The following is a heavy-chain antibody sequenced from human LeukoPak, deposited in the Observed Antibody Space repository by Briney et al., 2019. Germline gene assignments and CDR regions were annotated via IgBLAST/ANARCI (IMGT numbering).Heavy chain of an antibody. CDR2: TNPNSGGT. CDR1: GYTFTGYY. J-gene: IGHJ4*02. CDR3: AREGQQLVPPFDY. Sequence: ASVKVSCKASGYTFTGYYMHWVRQAPGQGLEWMGWTNPNSGGTNYAQKFQGRVTMTRDTSISTAYMELSRLRSDDTAVYYCAREGQQLVPPFDYWGQGNLVTVSS. V-gene: IGHV1-2*02. D-gene: IGHD6-6*01.